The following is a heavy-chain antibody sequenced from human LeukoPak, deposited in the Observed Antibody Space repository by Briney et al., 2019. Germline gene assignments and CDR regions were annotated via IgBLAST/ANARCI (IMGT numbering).Heavy chain of an antibody. CDR1: GGSISSSSYY. D-gene: IGHD3-22*01. CDR3: ARQDYDSSGYYSLNYFDY. Sequence: SETLSLTCTVSGGSISSSSYYWGWIRPPPGKGMEGIGCIYYSGSTYYNPSLQSPVTISVDKYKNPLSLQLSSVTAADTAVYYCARQDYDSSGYYSLNYFDYRGQGSLVTVSS. CDR2: IYYSGST. V-gene: IGHV4-39*01. J-gene: IGHJ4*02.